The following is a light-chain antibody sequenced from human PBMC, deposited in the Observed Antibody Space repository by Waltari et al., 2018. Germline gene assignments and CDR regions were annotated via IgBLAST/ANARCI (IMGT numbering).Light chain of an antibody. CDR1: NIGRKS. Sequence: SYVLTQPPSESVAPGKTARITCGGKNIGRKSVHWYQQKSGQAPVLVIYYDSDRPSGIPERFSGSNSGNTATLTISRVEAGDEADYHCQVWDSSSDHRVFGGGTKLTVL. CDR2: YDS. CDR3: QVWDSSSDHRV. V-gene: IGLV3-21*01. J-gene: IGLJ3*02.